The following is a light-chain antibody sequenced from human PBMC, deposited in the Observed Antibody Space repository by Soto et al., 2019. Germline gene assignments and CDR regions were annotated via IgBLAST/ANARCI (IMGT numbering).Light chain of an antibody. Sequence: VMLTQSPATLSLSPGERATLSCRTSLSVSVYLDWYQQKPGQAPRLLISDASNRATGIPDRFSGSGSGTDFTLTISRLEPEDFAVYYCQLYGISPHFGQGTRLEIK. J-gene: IGKJ5*01. CDR2: DAS. V-gene: IGKV3-11*01. CDR1: LSVSVY. CDR3: QLYGISPH.